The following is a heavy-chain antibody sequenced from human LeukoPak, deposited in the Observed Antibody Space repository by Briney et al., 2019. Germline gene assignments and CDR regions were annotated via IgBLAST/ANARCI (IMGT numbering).Heavy chain of an antibody. Sequence: SVKVSCKASGGTFSSYAISWVRQAPGQGLEWMGGIIPIFGTANYAQKFQGRVTITTDESTSTAYMELSSLRSEDTAVYYCASQLRFLEWKDYYYYMDVWGKGTTVTVSS. CDR3: ASQLRFLEWKDYYYYMDV. V-gene: IGHV1-69*05. J-gene: IGHJ6*03. D-gene: IGHD3-3*01. CDR2: IIPIFGTA. CDR1: GGTFSSYA.